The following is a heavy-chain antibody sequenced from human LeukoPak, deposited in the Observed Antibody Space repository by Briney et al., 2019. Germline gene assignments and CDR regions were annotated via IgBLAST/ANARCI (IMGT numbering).Heavy chain of an antibody. CDR2: IYYSGST. J-gene: IGHJ5*02. CDR1: GGSISSYY. CDR3: ARDRAYCSSTSCYWLGWFDP. D-gene: IGHD2-2*01. Sequence: SETLSLTCTVSGGSISSYYWSWIRQPPGKGLEWIGYIYYSGSTNYNPSLKSRVTISVDTSKNQFSLKLSSVTAADTAVYCCARDRAYCSSTSCYWLGWFDPWGQGTLVTVSS. V-gene: IGHV4-59*01.